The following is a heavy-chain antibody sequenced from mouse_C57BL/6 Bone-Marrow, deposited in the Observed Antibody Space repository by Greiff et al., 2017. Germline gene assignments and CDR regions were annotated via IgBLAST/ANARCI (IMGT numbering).Heavy chain of an antibody. Sequence: VQLQQPGAELVMPGASVKLSCKASGYTFTSYWMPWVKQRPGQGLEWIGEIDPSDSYTNYNQKFKGKSTLTVDKSSSTAYMQLSSLTSEDSAVYYCARCPYDGYYVYWYFDVWGTGTTVTVSS. V-gene: IGHV1-69*01. CDR1: GYTFTSYW. J-gene: IGHJ1*03. CDR2: IDPSDSYT. CDR3: ARCPYDGYYVYWYFDV. D-gene: IGHD2-3*01.